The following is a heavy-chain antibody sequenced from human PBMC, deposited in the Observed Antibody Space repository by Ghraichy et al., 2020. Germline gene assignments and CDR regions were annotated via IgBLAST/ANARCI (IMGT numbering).Heavy chain of an antibody. Sequence: SETPSLTCTVSGGSISSYYWSWIRQPPGKGLEWIGYIYYSGSTNYNPSLKSRVTISVDTSKNQFSLKLSSVTAADTAVYYCARLTGEPSDYWGQGTLVTVSS. D-gene: IGHD7-27*01. CDR3: ARLTGEPSDY. V-gene: IGHV4-59*08. CDR1: GGSISSYY. J-gene: IGHJ4*02. CDR2: IYYSGST.